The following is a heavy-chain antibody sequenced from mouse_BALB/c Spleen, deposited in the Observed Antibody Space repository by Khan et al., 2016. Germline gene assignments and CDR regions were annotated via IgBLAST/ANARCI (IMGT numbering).Heavy chain of an antibody. CDR1: GYTFTDYN. CDR3: ARGGGCYFDV. Sequence: VQLLQSGPELVKPGASVKISCKASGYTFTDYNMHWVKQSHGKSLEWIGYIYTYNGGTGDNQKFKRKATLTVENSSSTAYMESRSLTNEDSAVYSCARGGGCYFDVWGAGTTVPVSS. J-gene: IGHJ1*01. V-gene: IGHV1S29*02. CDR2: IYTYNGGT. D-gene: IGHD1-1*02.